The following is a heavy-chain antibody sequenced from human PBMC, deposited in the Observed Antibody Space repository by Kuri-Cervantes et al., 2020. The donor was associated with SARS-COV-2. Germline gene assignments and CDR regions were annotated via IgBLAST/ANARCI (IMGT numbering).Heavy chain of an antibody. CDR3: ARLEWRYDY. V-gene: IGHV4-39*01. CDR2: IRNGEST. J-gene: IGHJ4*02. Sequence: GSLRLSCTVSGGSIGSSHYWGWIRQPPGKGLEWIGSIRNGESTYFNPSLKSRVSISVDTSKNHVSLRLTSVTAADTAVYFCARLEWRYDYWGQGTLVTVSS. CDR1: GGSIGSSHY. D-gene: IGHD5-12*01.